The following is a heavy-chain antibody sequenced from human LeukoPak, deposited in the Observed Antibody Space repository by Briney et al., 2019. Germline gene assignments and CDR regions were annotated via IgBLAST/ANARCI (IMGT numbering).Heavy chain of an antibody. J-gene: IGHJ4*02. V-gene: IGHV3-23*01. D-gene: IGHD4-17*01. CDR1: GFTFSSYA. Sequence: GGSLRLSCAASGFTFSSYAMSWVRQAPGKGLEWVSAISGSGGSTYYADSVKGRFTISRDNAKNSLYLQMNSLRAEDTAVYYCASSSNGDYSTLGYWGQGTLVTVSS. CDR3: ASSSNGDYSTLGY. CDR2: ISGSGGST.